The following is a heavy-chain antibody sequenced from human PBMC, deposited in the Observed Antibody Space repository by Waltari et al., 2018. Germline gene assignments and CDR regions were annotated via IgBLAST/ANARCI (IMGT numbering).Heavy chain of an antibody. D-gene: IGHD6-13*01. V-gene: IGHV5-51*01. Sequence: EVQLVQSGAEEKKPGESLTISCTGSGYSIPSYWIVSVRQMPGKGLEWMVIIYTGDSDTRYSPSFQGQVTISADKSISTAYLQWSSLKASDTAMYYCARHAGYYYYYMDVWGKGTTVTVSS. CDR1: GYSIPSYW. CDR2: IYTGDSDT. J-gene: IGHJ6*03. CDR3: ARHAGYYYYYMDV.